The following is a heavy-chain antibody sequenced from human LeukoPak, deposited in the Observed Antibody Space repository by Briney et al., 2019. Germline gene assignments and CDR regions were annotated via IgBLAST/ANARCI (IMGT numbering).Heavy chain of an antibody. CDR1: GGSVRSDSYY. Sequence: SETLSLTCTVSGGSVRSDSYYWSWVRQPPGKGLEWIGYIYSSGSTNYNPSLKSRVTISVDTSKNQFSLRLSPVTAADTAVYYCARSTTGDYSDYWGQGTLVTVSS. CDR3: ARSTTGDYSDY. J-gene: IGHJ4*02. CDR2: IYSSGST. D-gene: IGHD1-1*01. V-gene: IGHV4-61*01.